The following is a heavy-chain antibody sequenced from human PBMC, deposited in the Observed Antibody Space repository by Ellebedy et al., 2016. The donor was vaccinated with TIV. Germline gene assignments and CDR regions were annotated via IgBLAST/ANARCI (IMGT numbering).Heavy chain of an antibody. V-gene: IGHV4-39*02. D-gene: IGHD2-21*01. Sequence: SETLSLXCTVSGGSVISSGHYCTWVRQPPGKGLEWIGGLYYSGSTWYNPSLKSRVTISVDTSKNQFSLRLSSVTAADTAVYYCAREVIAGINWFDPWGQGTLVTVSS. CDR3: AREVIAGINWFDP. CDR2: LYYSGST. CDR1: GGSVISSGHY. J-gene: IGHJ5*02.